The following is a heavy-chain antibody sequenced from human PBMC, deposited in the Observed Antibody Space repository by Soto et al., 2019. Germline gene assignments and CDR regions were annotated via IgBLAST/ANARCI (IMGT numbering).Heavy chain of an antibody. J-gene: IGHJ6*02. V-gene: IGHV5-51*01. CDR3: ARHSVVAATHYYYYYGMDV. Sequence: GESLKISCKGSGCSFTSYWIGWVRQMPGKGLEWMGIIYPGDSDTRYSPSFQGHVTISADKYISTAYLQWSSLKASDTAMYYCARHSVVAATHYYYYYGMDVWGQGTTVTVSS. CDR1: GCSFTSYW. CDR2: IYPGDSDT. D-gene: IGHD2-15*01.